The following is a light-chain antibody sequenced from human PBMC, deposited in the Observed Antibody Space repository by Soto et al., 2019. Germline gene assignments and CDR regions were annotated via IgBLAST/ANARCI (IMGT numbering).Light chain of an antibody. Sequence: DLQMTQSPSSLSASVGDRVTITCRASQSISNYLNWYQQKPGKAPKLLIYAASSMQSGVPSRFSGRGSETDFTLTISSLQPDDSATYYCQQCFSPLWTFGQGTKVEV. J-gene: IGKJ1*01. CDR3: QQCFSPLWT. V-gene: IGKV1-39*01. CDR2: AAS. CDR1: QSISNY.